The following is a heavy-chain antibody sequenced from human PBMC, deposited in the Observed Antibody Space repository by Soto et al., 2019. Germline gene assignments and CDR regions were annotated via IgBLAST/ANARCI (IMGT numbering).Heavy chain of an antibody. D-gene: IGHD3-22*01. CDR1: GYTFTSYY. J-gene: IGHJ5*02. CDR2: INPSGGST. Sequence: ASVKVSFKASGYTFTSYYMHWVRQAPGQGLEWMGIINPSGGSTSYAQKFQGRVTMTRDTSTSTVYMELSSLRSEDTAVYYCARDRTYYYDSSGLTNWFDPWGQGTLVTVSS. CDR3: ARDRTYYYDSSGLTNWFDP. V-gene: IGHV1-46*01.